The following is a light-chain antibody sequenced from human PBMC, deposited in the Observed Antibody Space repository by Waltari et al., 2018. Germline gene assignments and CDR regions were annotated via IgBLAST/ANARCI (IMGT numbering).Light chain of an antibody. CDR1: QSISSW. Sequence: DIQMTQSPSTLSASVGDRVTITCRASQSISSWLAWYQQKPGKAPKLLIYKASSLESGVPSRFSGSGSGTEFTLTISSLQPDDFATYYCQQYNSYSSCGQGTKLEIK. J-gene: IGKJ2*01. CDR3: QQYNSYSS. CDR2: KAS. V-gene: IGKV1-5*03.